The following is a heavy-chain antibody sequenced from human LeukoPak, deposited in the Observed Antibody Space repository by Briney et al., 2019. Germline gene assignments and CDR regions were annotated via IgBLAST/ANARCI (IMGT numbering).Heavy chain of an antibody. D-gene: IGHD6-19*01. CDR2: IDPSDSYT. Sequence: GESLKISCKGSGYSSTNYWIGWVRQMPGKGLEWMGRIDPSDSYTNYSPSFQGHVTISADKSISTAYLQWSSLKASDTAMYYCARPSSGWYVLDYWGQGTLVTVSS. CDR1: GYSSTNYW. J-gene: IGHJ4*02. V-gene: IGHV5-10-1*01. CDR3: ARPSSGWYVLDY.